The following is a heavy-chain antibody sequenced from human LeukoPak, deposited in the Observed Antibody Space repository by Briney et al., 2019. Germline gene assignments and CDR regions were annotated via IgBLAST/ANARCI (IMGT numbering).Heavy chain of an antibody. D-gene: IGHD3-22*01. CDR2: ISWNSGNI. CDR1: GFTFSSYW. V-gene: IGHV3-9*03. J-gene: IGHJ4*02. Sequence: GGSLRLSCAASGFTFSSYWMSWVRQAPGKGLEWVSGISWNSGNIGYADSVKGRFSISRDNAKNSLYLQMNSLRAEDMALYYCAKGATYYYGSSAHLDYWGQGTLVTVSS. CDR3: AKGATYYYGSSAHLDY.